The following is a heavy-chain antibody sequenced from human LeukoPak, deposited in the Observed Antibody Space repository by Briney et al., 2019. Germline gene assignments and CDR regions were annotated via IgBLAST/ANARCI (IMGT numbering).Heavy chain of an antibody. CDR3: ASQNEWEPPGY. Sequence: TSETLSLTCTVSGGSISSSSYYWGWIRQPPGKGLEWIGSIYYSGSTYYNPSLKSRVTISVDTSKNQFSLKLSSVTAADTAVYYCASQNEWEPPGYWGQGTLVTVSS. V-gene: IGHV4-39*07. J-gene: IGHJ4*02. CDR2: IYYSGST. CDR1: GGSISSSSYY. D-gene: IGHD1-26*01.